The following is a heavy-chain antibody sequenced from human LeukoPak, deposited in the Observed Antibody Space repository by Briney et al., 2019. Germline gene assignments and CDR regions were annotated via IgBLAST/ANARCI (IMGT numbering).Heavy chain of an antibody. CDR2: INPSGGST. Sequence: ASVKVSCKASGSTFTDYYMHWVRQAPGQGLEWMGIINPSGGSTSYAQKFQGRVTMTRDMSTSTVYMELSSLRSEDTAVYYCARGGIAAAIDYWGQGTLVTVSS. CDR3: ARGGIAAAIDY. D-gene: IGHD6-13*01. J-gene: IGHJ4*02. V-gene: IGHV1-46*01. CDR1: GSTFTDYY.